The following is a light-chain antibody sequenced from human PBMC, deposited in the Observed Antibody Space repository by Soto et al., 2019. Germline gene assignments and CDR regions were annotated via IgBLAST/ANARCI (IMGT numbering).Light chain of an antibody. CDR2: SNN. Sequence: QSVLTQPPSASGTPGQRVTISCSGSSSNIGSNNVNWYQQLPGTAPKLLIYSNNQRPSGVPDRFSGSKSGTSASLAISGLQSEDETDYYCAAWDDSLNGPLYVFGTGTKVTV. V-gene: IGLV1-44*01. CDR3: AAWDDSLNGPLYV. CDR1: SSNIGSNN. J-gene: IGLJ1*01.